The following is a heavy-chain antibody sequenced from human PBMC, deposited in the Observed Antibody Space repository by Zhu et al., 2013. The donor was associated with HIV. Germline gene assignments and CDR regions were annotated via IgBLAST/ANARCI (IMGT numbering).Heavy chain of an antibody. D-gene: IGHD6-13*01. CDR1: GGTFSNYA. V-gene: IGHV1-69*01. Sequence: QVQLVQSGAEVKKPGSSVKVSCKASGGTFSNYAISWVRQAPGQGLEWVGGIIPIFGTADYAQKFQGRVTITADESTSTAYMELSSLRSEDTAVYYCARVERGSSGLPDYYYYYGMDVWGQGTTVTVSS. CDR2: IIPIFGTA. J-gene: IGHJ6*02. CDR3: ARVERGSSGLPDYYYYYGMDV.